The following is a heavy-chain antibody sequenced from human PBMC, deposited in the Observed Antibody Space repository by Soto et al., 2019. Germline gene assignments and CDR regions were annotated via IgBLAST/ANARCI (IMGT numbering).Heavy chain of an antibody. D-gene: IGHD2-2*02. Sequence: ASVKVSCKASGYAFTSYGISWVRQAPGQGLEWMGWISAYNGNTKYSQKFQGRVTITRDTSASTAYMELSSLRSEDTAVYYCARDGIVVVPAAILGRYYYYGMDVWGQGTTVTVSS. CDR1: GYAFTSYG. CDR2: ISAYNGNT. CDR3: ARDGIVVVPAAILGRYYYYGMDV. J-gene: IGHJ6*02. V-gene: IGHV1-18*04.